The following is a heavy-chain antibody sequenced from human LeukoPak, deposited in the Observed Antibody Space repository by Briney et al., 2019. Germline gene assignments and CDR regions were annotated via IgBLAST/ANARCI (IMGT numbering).Heavy chain of an antibody. CDR3: ARDVCGGGSCFIFDQ. D-gene: IGHD2-15*01. CDR1: GFTFSTYA. V-gene: IGHV3-30-3*01. J-gene: IGHJ4*02. Sequence: PGGSLRLSCEASGFTFSTYAMHWIRQAPGRGLEWVAVISYNGNIKHYVDSIQGRLTISRDNSKNTLYLQMSSLRVEDTAVYYCARDVCGGGSCFIFDQWGQGTLVTVSS. CDR2: ISYNGNIK.